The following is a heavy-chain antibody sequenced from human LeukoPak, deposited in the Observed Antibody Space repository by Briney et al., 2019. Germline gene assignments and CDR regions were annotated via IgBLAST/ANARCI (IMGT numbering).Heavy chain of an antibody. CDR2: INPSGGST. CDR3: ARVYSSGWIDY. D-gene: IGHD6-19*01. J-gene: IGHJ4*02. Sequence: GASVKVSCKASGYTFTSYGISWVRQAPGQGLEWMGIINPSGGSTSYAQKFQGRVTMTRDTSTSTVYMELSSLRSEDTAVYYCARVYSSGWIDYWGQGTLVTVSS. V-gene: IGHV1-46*01. CDR1: GYTFTSYG.